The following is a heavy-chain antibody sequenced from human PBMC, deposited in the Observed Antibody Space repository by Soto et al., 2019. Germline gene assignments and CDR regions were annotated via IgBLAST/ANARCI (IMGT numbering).Heavy chain of an antibody. Sequence: SETLSLTCTVSGGSIGSSSYYWGWIRQSPGEGLEWIGNIYYSGNTFYNPSLQSRVAISVDTSKNQFYLHLSSVTAADTAIFYCASIAAPGTTHFDFWGQGTLVTVSS. CDR2: IYYSGNT. J-gene: IGHJ4*02. CDR3: ASIAAPGTTHFDF. CDR1: GGSIGSSSYY. V-gene: IGHV4-39*01. D-gene: IGHD6-13*01.